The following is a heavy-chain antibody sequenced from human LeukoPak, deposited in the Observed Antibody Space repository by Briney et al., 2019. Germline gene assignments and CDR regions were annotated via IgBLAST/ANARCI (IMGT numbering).Heavy chain of an antibody. CDR1: GFTFSDYF. CDR3: ARGPSFGLRSDFLDS. Sequence: GGSLRLSCVSSGFTFSDYFMNWIRQAPGKGPEWLSFINSDGNNIYYRDSVKGRFTISRDNAKKTLYLEMNNLRVDDTAIYYCARGPSFGLRSDFLDSWGQGTQVTVSS. D-gene: IGHD3-10*01. CDR2: INSDGNNI. J-gene: IGHJ5*01. V-gene: IGHV3-11*04.